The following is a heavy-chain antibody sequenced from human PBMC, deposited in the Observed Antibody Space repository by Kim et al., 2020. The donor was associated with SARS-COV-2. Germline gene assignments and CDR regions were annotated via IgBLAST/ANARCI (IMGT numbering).Heavy chain of an antibody. D-gene: IGHD2-15*01. CDR2: TYYRSQWYN. J-gene: IGHJ6*02. V-gene: IGHV6-1*01. CDR1: GDSVSTNSAA. Sequence: SQTLSLTCAISGDSVSTNSAAWNWIRQSPSRGLEWLGRTYYRSQWYNDYAVSVKRRITINPDTSKNQFSLQLNSVTPEDTAVYYCARDEKIRYCSGGSCSLWGRLYYGGMGVWGQGTTVTVS. CDR3: ARDEKIRYCSGGSCSLWGRLYYGGMGV.